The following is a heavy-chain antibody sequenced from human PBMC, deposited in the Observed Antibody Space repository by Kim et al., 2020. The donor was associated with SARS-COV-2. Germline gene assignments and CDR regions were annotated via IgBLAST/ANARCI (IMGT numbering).Heavy chain of an antibody. CDR2: IRSKAYGGTT. J-gene: IGHJ6*02. D-gene: IGHD2-15*01. CDR3: WVCSGGRKWYYYGMDV. Sequence: GGSLRLSCTASGFTFGDYAMSWVRQAPGKGLEWVGFIRSKAYGGTTEYAASVKGRFTISRDDSKSNAYLQMNSLKTEDTAVYYCWVCSGGRKWYYYGMDVWGQGTTVTVSS. V-gene: IGHV3-49*04. CDR1: GFTFGDYA.